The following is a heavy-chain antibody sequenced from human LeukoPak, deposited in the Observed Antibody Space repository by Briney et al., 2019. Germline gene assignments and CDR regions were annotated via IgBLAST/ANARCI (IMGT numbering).Heavy chain of an antibody. D-gene: IGHD3-22*01. CDR3: ARLRLFPDYFDY. V-gene: IGHV4-34*01. CDR1: GGSFSGYY. CDR2: IYYSGST. J-gene: IGHJ4*02. Sequence: SETLSLTCAVYGGSFSGYYWSWIRQPPGKGLDWIGTIYYSGSTYYNPSLKSRVTISVVTSKNQFSLKLSSVTAADTAVYYCARLRLFPDYFDYWGQGTLVTVSS.